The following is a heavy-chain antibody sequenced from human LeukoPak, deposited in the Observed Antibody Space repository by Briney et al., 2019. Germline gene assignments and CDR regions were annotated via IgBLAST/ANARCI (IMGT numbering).Heavy chain of an antibody. CDR1: GYTFTSYG. V-gene: IGHV1-18*01. CDR3: ATSITMARGVIISCDWFGP. Sequence: ASVKVSCKASGYTFTSYGISWVRQAPGQGLEWMGWISAYKGNTNYAQKLNGRVTMTTDTSTNTAYMELRSLRADDTALYDCATSITMARGVIISCDWFGPWGQGTLVTASS. J-gene: IGHJ5*02. CDR2: ISAYKGNT. D-gene: IGHD3-10*01.